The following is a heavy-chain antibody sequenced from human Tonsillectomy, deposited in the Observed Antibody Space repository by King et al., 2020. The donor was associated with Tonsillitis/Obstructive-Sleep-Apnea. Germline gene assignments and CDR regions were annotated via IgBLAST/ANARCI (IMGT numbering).Heavy chain of an antibody. Sequence: VQLVESGGGVVQPGRSLRLSCAASGFPFSSYAMHWVRQAPGKGLEWVALISFDGGNKYYADSVRGRFTISRDSSKSTLSLQMHSLRLDDTAVYYCAKVRYGGNSWGYYYYMDVWGKGTTVTVSS. CDR2: ISFDGGNK. D-gene: IGHD4-23*01. CDR1: GFPFSSYA. J-gene: IGHJ6*03. CDR3: AKVRYGGNSWGYYYYMDV. V-gene: IGHV3-30*04.